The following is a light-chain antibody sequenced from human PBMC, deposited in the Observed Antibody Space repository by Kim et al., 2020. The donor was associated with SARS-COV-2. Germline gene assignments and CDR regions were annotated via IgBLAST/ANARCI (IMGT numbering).Light chain of an antibody. J-gene: IGLJ1*01. CDR1: SLRSYY. CDR2: GKN. CDR3: NARDSSGNHQV. V-gene: IGLV3-19*01. Sequence: AWGQTVRITCEGDSLRSYYASWYQQKPGQAPVLVIYGKNNRPSGIPDRFSGSSSGNTASLTITGAQAEDEADYYCNARDSSGNHQVFGTGTKVTVL.